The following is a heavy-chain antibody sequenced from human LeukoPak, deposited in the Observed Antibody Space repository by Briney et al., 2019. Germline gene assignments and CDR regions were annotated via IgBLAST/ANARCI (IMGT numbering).Heavy chain of an antibody. CDR3: ATPDVRLRYFDWPPNE. CDR2: IKKDGSEQ. J-gene: IGHJ4*02. CDR1: GFSFSDHW. Sequence: GGSLRLSCVASGFSFSDHWMNWFRQAPGKGLEWVATIKKDGSEQYYVDSMKGRFTISRDNSKNTLYLQMNSLRAEDTAVYYCATPDVRLRYFDWPPNEWGQGTLVTVSS. V-gene: IGHV3-7*03. D-gene: IGHD3-9*01.